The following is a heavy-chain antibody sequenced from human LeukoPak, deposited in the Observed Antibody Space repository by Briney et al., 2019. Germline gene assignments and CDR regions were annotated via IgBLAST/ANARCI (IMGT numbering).Heavy chain of an antibody. V-gene: IGHV4-34*01. Sequence: SETLSLTCAVYGDSFSGYYWSWIRQPPGKGLEWIAEINHRGTTHYNPSLKSRVNISADTSKNQFSLKLSSVTAADTAVYYCARDLDSSGWYVWAFDIWGQGTMVTVSS. D-gene: IGHD6-19*01. J-gene: IGHJ3*02. CDR1: GDSFSGYY. CDR2: INHRGTT. CDR3: ARDLDSSGWYVWAFDI.